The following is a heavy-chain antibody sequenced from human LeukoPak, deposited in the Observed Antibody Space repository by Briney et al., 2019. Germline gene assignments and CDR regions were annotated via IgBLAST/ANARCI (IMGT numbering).Heavy chain of an antibody. D-gene: IGHD6-13*01. CDR3: ARDLSEYSSSWYSDY. V-gene: IGHV3-11*01. Sequence: GGSLRLSCAASGFTFSDYYMSWIRQAPGKGLEWVSYISSSGSTIYYADSVKGRFTISRDNAKNSLYLQMNSLRAEDTAVYYCARDLSEYSSSWYSDYWGQGTLVTVSS. CDR2: ISSSGSTI. CDR1: GFTFSDYY. J-gene: IGHJ4*02.